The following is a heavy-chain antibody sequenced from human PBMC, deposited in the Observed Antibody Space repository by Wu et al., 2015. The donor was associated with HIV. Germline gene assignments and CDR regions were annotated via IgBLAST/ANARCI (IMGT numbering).Heavy chain of an antibody. CDR2: IIPIFGTA. J-gene: IGHJ4*02. D-gene: IGHD3-10*01. V-gene: IGHV1-69*13. Sequence: QVQLVQSGAEVKKPGSSVKVSCKASGGTFSSYAISWVRQAPGQGLEWMGRIIPIFGTANYAQKFQGRVTITADESTSTAYMELSSLRSEDTAVYYCARGRGGSGSGSAPGDYFDYWGQGTLVTVSS. CDR1: GGTFSSYA. CDR3: ARGRGGSGSGSAPGDYFDY.